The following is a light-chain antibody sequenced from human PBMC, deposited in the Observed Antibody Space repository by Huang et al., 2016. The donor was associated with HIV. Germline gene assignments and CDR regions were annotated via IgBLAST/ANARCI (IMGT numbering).Light chain of an antibody. CDR3: QQTYSAPVT. Sequence: DIQVTQSPSSLSAAVGDRVTITCRTSQRISSHLSWYQQKIGKGPKLLIYSSTVLQSGVPSRFTGSGSGTDFTLTINSLQPEDFATYYCQQTYSAPVTFGRGTRVEIK. V-gene: IGKV1-39*01. CDR1: QRISSH. CDR2: SST. J-gene: IGKJ4*01.